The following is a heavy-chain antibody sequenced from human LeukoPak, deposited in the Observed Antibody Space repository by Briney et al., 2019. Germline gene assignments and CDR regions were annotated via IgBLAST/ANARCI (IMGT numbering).Heavy chain of an antibody. J-gene: IGHJ4*02. D-gene: IGHD4-17*01. Sequence: GGSLRLSCAASGFTFDDYGMSWVRQAPGKGLEWVAGINWNGGGTGYADSAKGRFTISRDNAKNSLYLQMNSQRAEDTALYHCTRAPPTTTDYGDYLTRWDYFDYWGQGTLVTVSS. CDR3: TRAPPTTTDYGDYLTRWDYFDY. V-gene: IGHV3-20*01. CDR2: INWNGGGT. CDR1: GFTFDDYG.